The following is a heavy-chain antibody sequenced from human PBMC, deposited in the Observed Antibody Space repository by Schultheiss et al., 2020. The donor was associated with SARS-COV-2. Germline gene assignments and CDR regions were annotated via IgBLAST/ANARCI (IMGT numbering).Heavy chain of an antibody. CDR3: ARGEQQLAVQIYYYGMDV. CDR2: ISAYNGNT. Sequence: ASVKVSCKASGGTFSSYAISWVRQAPGQGLEWMGGISAYNGNTKYSQKFQGWVTMTRDTSISTAYMELSRLRSDDTAVYYCARGEQQLAVQIYYYGMDVWGQGTTVTVSS. CDR1: GGTFSSYA. J-gene: IGHJ6*02. V-gene: IGHV1-2*04. D-gene: IGHD6-13*01.